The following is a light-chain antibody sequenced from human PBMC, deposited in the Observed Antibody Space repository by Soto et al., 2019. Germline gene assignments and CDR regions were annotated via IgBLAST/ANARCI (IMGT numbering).Light chain of an antibody. Sequence: EIVLTQSPATLSLSPGERATLSCRASQNINTDLAWYQQRPGQAPRLLIYDASNRDPGIPARIGGSGSGADFASSITSLEHEALAVYYCQSPTMWHRPFGQGTSVEIK. CDR1: QNINTD. J-gene: IGKJ1*01. CDR2: DAS. CDR3: QSPTMWHRP. V-gene: IGKV3-11*01.